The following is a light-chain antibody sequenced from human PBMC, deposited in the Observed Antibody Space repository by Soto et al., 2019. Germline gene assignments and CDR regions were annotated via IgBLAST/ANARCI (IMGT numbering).Light chain of an antibody. V-gene: IGKV1-39*01. CDR2: SAS. CDR1: QRINIY. CDR3: QQSFSTPT. J-gene: IGKJ5*01. Sequence: DIQMTQSPWSLSTSVGDRVTSTCRASQRINIYLNWYRQKPGKAPELLIYSASNLQSGVPSRFSGSGSGTDFTLTISSLQPEDFATYYCQQSFSTPTFGQGTRLEIK.